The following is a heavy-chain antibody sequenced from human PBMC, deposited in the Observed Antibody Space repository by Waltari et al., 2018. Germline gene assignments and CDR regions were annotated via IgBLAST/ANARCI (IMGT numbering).Heavy chain of an antibody. Sequence: QVQLQESGPGLVKPSETLSLTCAVSGYSISSGYYWGWIRQPPGKGLEWIGSIYHSGSTYYNPSLKSRVTISVDTSKNQFSLKLSSVTAADTAVYYCARHPRWARDGGVIPTFGYWGQGTLVTVSS. CDR1: GYSISSGYY. CDR2: IYHSGST. CDR3: ARHPRWARDGGVIPTFGY. D-gene: IGHD3-16*02. V-gene: IGHV4-38-2*01. J-gene: IGHJ4*02.